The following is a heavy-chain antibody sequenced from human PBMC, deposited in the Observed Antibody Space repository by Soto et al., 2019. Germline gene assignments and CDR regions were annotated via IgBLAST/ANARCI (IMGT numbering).Heavy chain of an antibody. J-gene: IGHJ5*02. CDR1: GGSISSSSYY. CDR3: ARLRPYCSGGSCYRGWFDP. Sequence: SETLSLTCTVSGGSISSSSYYWGWIRQPPGKGLEWIGSIYYSGSTYYNPSLKSRVTISVDTSKNQFSLKLSSVTAAGTAVYYCARLRPYCSGGSCYRGWFDPWGQGTLVTAPQ. D-gene: IGHD2-15*01. CDR2: IYYSGST. V-gene: IGHV4-39*01.